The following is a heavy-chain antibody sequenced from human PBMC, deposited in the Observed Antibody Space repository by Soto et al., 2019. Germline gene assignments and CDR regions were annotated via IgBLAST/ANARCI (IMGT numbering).Heavy chain of an antibody. Sequence: SETLSLTCTVSGGSISSYYWSWIRQPPGKGLEWIGYIYYSGSTNYNPSLKSRVTISVDTSKNQFSLKLSSVTAADTAVYYCARDLLGYCTNGVCYKDGYYYGMDVWGQGTTVTVSS. CDR1: GGSISSYY. CDR2: IYYSGST. D-gene: IGHD2-8*01. J-gene: IGHJ6*02. V-gene: IGHV4-59*01. CDR3: ARDLLGYCTNGVCYKDGYYYGMDV.